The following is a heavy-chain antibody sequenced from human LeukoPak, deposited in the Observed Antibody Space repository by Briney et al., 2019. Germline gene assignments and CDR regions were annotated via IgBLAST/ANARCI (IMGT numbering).Heavy chain of an antibody. CDR3: ARTPDYSDNSAYFDW. CDR2: IYHSGTT. Sequence: SETLSLTCAVSGGSISSSNWWSWVRQPPGKGPEWIGEIYHSGTTNYNPSLKSRVALSIDKSKNQFSLKLSSVTAADTAMYYCARTPDYSDNSAYFDWWGQGTLVTVSS. D-gene: IGHD4-23*01. V-gene: IGHV4-4*02. J-gene: IGHJ4*02. CDR1: GGSISSSNW.